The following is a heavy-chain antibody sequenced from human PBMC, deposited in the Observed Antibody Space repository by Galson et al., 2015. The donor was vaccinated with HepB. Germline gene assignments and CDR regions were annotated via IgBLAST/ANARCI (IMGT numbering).Heavy chain of an antibody. CDR3: AKYSSSSVVVWFDP. D-gene: IGHD6-6*01. CDR1: GFTFSSYA. J-gene: IGHJ5*02. Sequence: SLRLSCAASGFTFSSYAMSWVRQAPGKGLEWVSGISGNGGGGSTYYADSVRSRFTISRDNSKNTLYLQMNSLRAEDTAVYYCAKYSSSSVVVWFDPWGQGTLVTVSS. CDR2: ISGNGGGGST. V-gene: IGHV3-23*01.